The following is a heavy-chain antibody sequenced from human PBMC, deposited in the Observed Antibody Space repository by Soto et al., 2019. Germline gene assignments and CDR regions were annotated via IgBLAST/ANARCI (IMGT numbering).Heavy chain of an antibody. Sequence: QVQLVESGGGVVQPGRSLRLSCAASGFTFSSYAMHWVRQAPGKGLEWLAVISYDGSDEYYEDSVKGRFTISRDNSKNTLYLQINSLTAEDMAVYYCARSSSQSIAARLDFWGQGTLATVSS. CDR1: GFTFSSYA. D-gene: IGHD6-6*01. CDR2: ISYDGSDE. V-gene: IGHV3-30*04. J-gene: IGHJ4*02. CDR3: ARSSSQSIAARLDF.